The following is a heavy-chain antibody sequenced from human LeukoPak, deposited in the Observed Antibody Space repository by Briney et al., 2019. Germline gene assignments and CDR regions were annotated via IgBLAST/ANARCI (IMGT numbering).Heavy chain of an antibody. CDR1: RGSISNTIYY. V-gene: IGHV4-39*07. CDR3: ARGGFYGHPFDY. J-gene: IGHJ4*02. Sequence: SETLSLTCTVSRGSISNTIYYWGWIRQSPGKGLEWIGSMYYTGTTDYNPSLESRVTISMDTSKNQFSLRLISMTAADTAVYFCARGGFYGHPFDYWGQGTLVSVSS. CDR2: MYYTGTT. D-gene: IGHD2/OR15-2a*01.